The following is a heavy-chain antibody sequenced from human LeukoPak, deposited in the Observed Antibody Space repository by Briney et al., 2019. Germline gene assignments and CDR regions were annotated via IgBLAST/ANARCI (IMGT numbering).Heavy chain of an antibody. CDR2: IYTSGST. J-gene: IGHJ4*02. Sequence: PSETLSLTCAVYGGSFSGYYWSWIRQPAGKGLEWIGRIYTSGSTNYNPSLKSRVTISVDTSKNQFSLKLSSVTAADTAVYYCARDGYNRNDWGQGTLVTVSS. D-gene: IGHD5-24*01. V-gene: IGHV4-4*07. CDR1: GGSFSGYY. CDR3: ARDGYNRND.